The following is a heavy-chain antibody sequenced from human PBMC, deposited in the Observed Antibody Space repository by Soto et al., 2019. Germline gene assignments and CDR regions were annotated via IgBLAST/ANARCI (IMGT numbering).Heavy chain of an antibody. Sequence: EVQLVESGGGWVQTGRSLRLSCTASGFTFGDYAMSWFSQAPGTGLEWVGFIRSKAYGGTTEYAASVKGRFTISRDDSKSIAYLQMNSLKTEDTAVYYWTRQRQWLGHFPFDYCGQGTLVTVSS. CDR3: TRQRQWLGHFPFDY. CDR1: GFTFGDYA. D-gene: IGHD6-19*01. J-gene: IGHJ4*02. V-gene: IGHV3-49*03. CDR2: IRSKAYGGTT.